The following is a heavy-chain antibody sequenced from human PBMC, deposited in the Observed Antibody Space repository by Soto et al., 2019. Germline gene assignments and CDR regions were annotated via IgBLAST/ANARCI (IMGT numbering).Heavy chain of an antibody. V-gene: IGHV1-58*01. CDR3: AANYCSGGSCYSGYYYGMDV. J-gene: IGHJ6*02. CDR2: IVVGSGNT. Sequence: QMQLVQSGPEVKKPGTSVKVSCKASGFTFTSSAVQWVRQARGQRLEWIGWIVVGSGNTNYAQKFQERVTITRDMSTSTAYMELSSLRSEDTAVYYCAANYCSGGSCYSGYYYGMDVWGQGTTVTVSS. D-gene: IGHD2-15*01. CDR1: GFTFTSSA.